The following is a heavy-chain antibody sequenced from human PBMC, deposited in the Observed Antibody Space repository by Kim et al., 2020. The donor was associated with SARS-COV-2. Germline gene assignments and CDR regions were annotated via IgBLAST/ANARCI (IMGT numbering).Heavy chain of an antibody. CDR1: GDSVSINSAA. CDR3: VGGGGWNT. D-gene: IGHD6-19*01. Sequence: SQTLSLTCAISGDSVSINSAAWNWIRQPPSRGLEWLGRIYYRSKWYNEYAVSVKSRITITPDISKNQISLQLNSVTPEDSAVFYCVGGGGWNTWGQGTLVTVSS. CDR2: IYYRSKWYN. J-gene: IGHJ5*02. V-gene: IGHV6-1*01.